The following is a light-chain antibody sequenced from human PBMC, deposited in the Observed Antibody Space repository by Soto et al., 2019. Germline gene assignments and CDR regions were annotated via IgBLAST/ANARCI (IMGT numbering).Light chain of an antibody. CDR3: QQGYSMPHT. J-gene: IGKJ2*01. V-gene: IGKV1-39*01. Sequence: DIQMTQSPSSLSASVGDRVTITCRASQSISSYLNWYQQKPGKAPKLLIYAASSLQSGVPSRFSGSGSGTDFTLTIISLQPEDSATYSCQQGYSMPHTLGQGTKLEIK. CDR2: AAS. CDR1: QSISSY.